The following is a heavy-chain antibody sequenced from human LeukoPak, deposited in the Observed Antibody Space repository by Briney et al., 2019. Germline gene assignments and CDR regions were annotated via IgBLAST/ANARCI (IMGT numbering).Heavy chain of an antibody. Sequence: ASVKVSCKASGYTFTGYYMHWVRQAPGQGLEWMGWINPNSGGTNYAQKFQGRVTMTRDTSISTAYMELSRLRSDDTAVYYCARNLWFGETDYYYMDVWGKGTTVTISS. CDR1: GYTFTGYY. V-gene: IGHV1-2*02. D-gene: IGHD3-10*01. J-gene: IGHJ6*03. CDR3: ARNLWFGETDYYYMDV. CDR2: INPNSGGT.